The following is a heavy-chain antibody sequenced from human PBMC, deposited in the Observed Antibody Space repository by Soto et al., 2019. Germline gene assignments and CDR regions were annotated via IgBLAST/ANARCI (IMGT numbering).Heavy chain of an antibody. Sequence: ASVKVSCKASGYTFTSYGISWVRQAPGQGLEWMGWISAYNGNTNYAQKLQGRVTMTTDTSTSTAYMELRSLRSDDTAVYYCARSPGYSSSWYDAFDIWGQGTMVTVSS. CDR2: ISAYNGNT. J-gene: IGHJ3*02. D-gene: IGHD6-13*01. CDR1: GYTFTSYG. CDR3: ARSPGYSSSWYDAFDI. V-gene: IGHV1-18*01.